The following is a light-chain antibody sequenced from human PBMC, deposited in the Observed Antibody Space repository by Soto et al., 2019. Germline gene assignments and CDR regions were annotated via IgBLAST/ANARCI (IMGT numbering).Light chain of an antibody. CDR3: SSYTSSSTV. CDR1: SSDGDDYKV. Sequence: QSALTQPASVSGSPGQSITISCTGTSSDGDDYKVVSWYQQHPGKAPKLMIYEVTYRPSGVSNRFSGSKSGNTASLTISGLQAEDEADYYCSSYTSSSTVFGTGTKLTVL. CDR2: EVT. J-gene: IGLJ1*01. V-gene: IGLV2-14*01.